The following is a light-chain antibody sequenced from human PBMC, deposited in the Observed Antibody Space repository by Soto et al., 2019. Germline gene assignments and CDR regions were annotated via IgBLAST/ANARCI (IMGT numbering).Light chain of an antibody. CDR3: QQLNSYPIS. V-gene: IGKV1-9*01. J-gene: IGKJ5*01. CDR1: QGISRY. CDR2: AAS. Sequence: DIQLTQSPSFLSASVGDRVTITCRASQGISRYVAWYQQKSGKGPKLLIYAASSLQSGVPSRFSGSGSGTEFTLTISSLQPEDFATYYCQQLNSYPISLGQGTRLEI.